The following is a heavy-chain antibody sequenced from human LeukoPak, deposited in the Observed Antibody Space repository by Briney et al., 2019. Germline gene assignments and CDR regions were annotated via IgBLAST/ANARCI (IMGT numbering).Heavy chain of an antibody. CDR3: ARDRFGVLAFDI. CDR1: GFTFRSYN. D-gene: IGHD3-10*01. V-gene: IGHV3-48*01. Sequence: GGSLRLSCAASGFTFRSYNMNWVRQAPGKGLGWVSYISSSSSTRYYADSVKGRFTISRDNAKNSLYLQMYSLRAEDTAVYYCARDRFGVLAFDIWGQGTMVTVSS. J-gene: IGHJ3*02. CDR2: ISSSSSTR.